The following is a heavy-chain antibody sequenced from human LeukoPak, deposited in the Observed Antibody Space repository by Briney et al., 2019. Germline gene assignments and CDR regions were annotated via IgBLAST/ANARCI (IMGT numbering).Heavy chain of an antibody. V-gene: IGHV3-30*02. CDR3: AKDIHRPDFDY. CDR2: IRYDGSNK. J-gene: IGHJ4*02. CDR1: GFTFSTYA. Sequence: GGSLSPSFAASGFTFSTYAMNWVRQPPGKGLEWVAFIRYDGSNKYYADSVKGRFTISRDNPKNTLYLQMNSLRAEDTAVYYCAKDIHRPDFDYWGQGTLVTVSS.